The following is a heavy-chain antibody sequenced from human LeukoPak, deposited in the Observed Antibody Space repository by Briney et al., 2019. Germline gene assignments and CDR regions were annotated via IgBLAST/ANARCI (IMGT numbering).Heavy chain of an antibody. J-gene: IGHJ3*02. CDR1: GGSISSYY. Sequence: PSETLSLTCTVSGGSISSYYWSWIRQPPGKGLEWIGYIYYSGSTNYNPSPKSRVTISVDTSKNQFSLKLSSVTAADTAVYYCATSAVGYCTNGVCYISAFDIWGQGTMVTVSS. V-gene: IGHV4-59*01. CDR2: IYYSGST. CDR3: ATSAVGYCTNGVCYISAFDI. D-gene: IGHD2-8*01.